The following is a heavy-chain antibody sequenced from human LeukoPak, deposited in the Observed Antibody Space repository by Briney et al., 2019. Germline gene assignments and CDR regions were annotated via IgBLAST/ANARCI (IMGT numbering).Heavy chain of an antibody. Sequence: GESLKISCRGSGYTFSNSWIAWVRQTPEKGLEWMGIIYPDDSHTRYSPSFQGQVTISADKSISTAYLQWSSLKASDTAMYYCARHLRDYDNTTYYGTYWFDPWGQGTLVTVSS. CDR3: ARHLRDYDNTTYYGTYWFDP. D-gene: IGHD3-22*01. V-gene: IGHV5-51*01. CDR1: GYTFSNSW. J-gene: IGHJ5*02. CDR2: IYPDDSHT.